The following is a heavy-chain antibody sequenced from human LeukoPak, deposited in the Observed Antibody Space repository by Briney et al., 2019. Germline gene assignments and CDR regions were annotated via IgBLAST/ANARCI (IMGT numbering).Heavy chain of an antibody. D-gene: IGHD6-19*01. CDR1: GGSISSSSYY. CDR3: ARGHGVKYSSGWYNY. V-gene: IGHV4-39*07. Sequence: SETLSLTCTVSGGSISSSSYYWSWIRQPPGKGLEWIGEINHSGSTNYNPSLKSRVTISVDTSKNQFSLKLSSVTAADTAVYYCARGHGVKYSSGWYNYWGQGTLVTVSS. J-gene: IGHJ4*02. CDR2: INHSGST.